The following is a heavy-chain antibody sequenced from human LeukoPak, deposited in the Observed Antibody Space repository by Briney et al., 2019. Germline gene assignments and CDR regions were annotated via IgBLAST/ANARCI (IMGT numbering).Heavy chain of an antibody. CDR2: ISWNSGSI. CDR1: GFTFDDYA. D-gene: IGHD2-15*01. V-gene: IGHV3-9*01. J-gene: IGHJ4*02. CDR3: ARDARGYCSGGSCYPY. Sequence: GGCLRLSCAASGFTFDDYAMHWVRQAPGKGLEWVSGISWNSGSIGYADSVKGRFTISRDNAKNSLYLQMNSLRAEDTAVYYCARDARGYCSGGSCYPYWGQGTLVTVSS.